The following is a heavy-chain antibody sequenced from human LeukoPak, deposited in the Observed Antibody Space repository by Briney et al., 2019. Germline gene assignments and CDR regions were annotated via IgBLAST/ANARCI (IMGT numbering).Heavy chain of an antibody. CDR3: ARPYDYGVHDAFDI. CDR2: IYYSGST. V-gene: IGHV4-59*01. Sequence: PSETLSLTCTVSGGSISSYYWSWTRQPPGKGLEWIGYIYYSGSTNYNPSLKSRVTISVDTSKNQFSLKLSSVTAADTAVYYCARPYDYGVHDAFDIWGQGTMVTVSS. D-gene: IGHD4-17*01. CDR1: GGSISSYY. J-gene: IGHJ3*02.